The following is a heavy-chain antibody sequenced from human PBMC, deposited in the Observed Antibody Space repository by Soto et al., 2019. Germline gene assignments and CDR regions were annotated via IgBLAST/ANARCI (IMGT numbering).Heavy chain of an antibody. Sequence: QVQLVQSGAEVKKPGSSVKVSCKASGGSFSSPTISWVRQAPGQGLEWMGGVSPIFGTTNYAQKFQGRVTITADASSGKAYMELSSLKSEYTAVYYCAGGGSSGGWYFDLWGRGTLVTVSS. J-gene: IGHJ2*01. CDR3: AGGGSSGGWYFDL. CDR1: GGSFSSPT. CDR2: VSPIFGTT. D-gene: IGHD1-26*01. V-gene: IGHV1-69*01.